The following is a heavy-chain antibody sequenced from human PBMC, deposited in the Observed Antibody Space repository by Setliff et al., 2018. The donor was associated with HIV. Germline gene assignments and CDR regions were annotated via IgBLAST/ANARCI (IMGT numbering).Heavy chain of an antibody. Sequence: ASVKVSCKASGYTFSDYGISWVRQAPGQGLEWMGWISAHNGRINYAQKFQGRVTMTTDRSTSTAYMELSSLRSEDTAVYYCATRAYDSRGYLRSRVSGAAFDIWGQGTMVTVSS. D-gene: IGHD3-22*01. CDR2: ISAHNGRI. V-gene: IGHV1-18*01. J-gene: IGHJ3*02. CDR1: GYTFSDYG. CDR3: ATRAYDSRGYLRSRVSGAAFDI.